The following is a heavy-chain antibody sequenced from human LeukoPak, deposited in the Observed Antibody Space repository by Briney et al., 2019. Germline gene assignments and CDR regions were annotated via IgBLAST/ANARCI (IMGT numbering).Heavy chain of an antibody. J-gene: IGHJ5*02. Sequence: GGSLRLSCAASGFTFSSYSMNWVRQAPGKGLEWVSSISSSSSYIYYADSVKGRFTISRDNAKNSLYLQMNSLRAEDTAVYYCAREDSEDWFDPWGQGTLVTVSS. CDR3: AREDSEDWFDP. D-gene: IGHD3/OR15-3a*01. CDR2: ISSSSSYI. V-gene: IGHV3-21*01. CDR1: GFTFSSYS.